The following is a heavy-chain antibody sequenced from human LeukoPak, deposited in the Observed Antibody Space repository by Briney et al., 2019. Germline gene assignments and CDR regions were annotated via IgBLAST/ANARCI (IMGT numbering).Heavy chain of an antibody. V-gene: IGHV1-69*13. D-gene: IGHD3-22*01. Sequence: ASVKVSCKASGGTFRSYAINWVRQAPGQGLEWMGGIIPMFGTANHAQKFQGRVTITADESTSTAYMELSSLRSEDTAVYYCARGVTMIVGRYNWFDPWGQGTLVTVSS. CDR2: IIPMFGTA. CDR3: ARGVTMIVGRYNWFDP. J-gene: IGHJ5*02. CDR1: GGTFRSYA.